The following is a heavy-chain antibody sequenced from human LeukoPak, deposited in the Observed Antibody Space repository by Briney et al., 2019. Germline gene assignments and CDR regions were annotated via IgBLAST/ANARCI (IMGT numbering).Heavy chain of an antibody. J-gene: IGHJ6*03. Sequence: PSETVSLTCTVSGASVSNNNYYWGWIRQPPGKGLEWIASIYYSGSTYYNPSLKSRVTISVDTSKNHLSLILSSVTAADTAVYYCARDRKYSGSGYYYYYMDVWGKGTTVTVSS. CDR2: IYYSGST. CDR3: ARDRKYSGSGYYYYYMDV. V-gene: IGHV4-39*07. D-gene: IGHD3-10*01. CDR1: GASVSNNNYY.